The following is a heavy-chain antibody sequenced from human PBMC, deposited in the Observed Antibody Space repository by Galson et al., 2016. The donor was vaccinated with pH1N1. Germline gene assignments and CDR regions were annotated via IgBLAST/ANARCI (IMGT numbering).Heavy chain of an antibody. J-gene: IGHJ3*02. Sequence: SVKVSCKASGDTFSSYYMHWVRQAPGQGLEWMGIINPSGGSTRYAEKFQGRVTMTRDTSTSTVYMELSSLRSDDTAVYYCAYQGYCSGGSCYAFDSWGQGTMVTVSS. V-gene: IGHV1-46*01. CDR3: AYQGYCSGGSCYAFDS. D-gene: IGHD2-15*01. CDR1: GDTFSSYY. CDR2: INPSGGST.